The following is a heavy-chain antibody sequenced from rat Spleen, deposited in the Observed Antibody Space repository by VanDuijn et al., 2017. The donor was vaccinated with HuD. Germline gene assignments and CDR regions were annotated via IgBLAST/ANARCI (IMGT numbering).Heavy chain of an antibody. Sequence: EVQLVESGGGLVQPGRSMKLSCAASGFTFSDYYMAWVRQAPKKGLEWVAPITFEGSGTYYGDSVKGRFTISRDNAQNTLYLQMNKLGSEDTAIYYCVRGPNYGVYTDYFEYWGQGVMVTVSS. CDR3: VRGPNYGVYTDYFEY. V-gene: IGHV5-22*01. J-gene: IGHJ2*01. D-gene: IGHD1-11*01. CDR2: ITFEGSGT. CDR1: GFTFSDYY.